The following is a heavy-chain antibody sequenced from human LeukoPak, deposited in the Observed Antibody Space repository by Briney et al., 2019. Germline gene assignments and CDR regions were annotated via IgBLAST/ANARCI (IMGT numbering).Heavy chain of an antibody. CDR3: ARDVWELNYYYGMDV. J-gene: IGHJ6*02. D-gene: IGHD1-26*01. Sequence: GGSLRLSCAASGFSVSKNYMSWVRKAPGKGLEWVSVIYSDGRTYYADSVKGRFTISRDNSENTLYLQMNSLRAEDTAVYYCARDVWELNYYYGMDVWGQGTTVTVSS. CDR1: GFSVSKNY. V-gene: IGHV3-53*01. CDR2: IYSDGRT.